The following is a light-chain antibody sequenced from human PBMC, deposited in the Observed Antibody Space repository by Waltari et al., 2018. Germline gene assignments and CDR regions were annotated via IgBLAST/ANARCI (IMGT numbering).Light chain of an antibody. CDR2: RND. CDR1: SSTIGSNY. CDR3: VAWDDSLSATV. V-gene: IGLV1-47*01. Sequence: QSVLTQPPSASGTPGQRVTISCSGSSSTIGSNYVYWYQHLPGTAPKLLIYRNDPRPSGGPDRFSGSKSGTSASLAISELRSEDEADYYCVAWDDSLSATVFGGGTKLTVL. J-gene: IGLJ3*02.